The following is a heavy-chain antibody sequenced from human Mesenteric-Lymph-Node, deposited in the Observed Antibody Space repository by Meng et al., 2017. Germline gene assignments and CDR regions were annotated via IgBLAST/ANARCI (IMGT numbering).Heavy chain of an antibody. CDR3: ARDRKHYGERGWFDP. Sequence: QVQLQESGPGLVKPSQTLSLTCTVSGGSISSGGYYWSWIRQPPGKGLEWIGYIYYSGSTYSNASLKSRVTISIDRSKNQFSLKLSSVTAADTAVYYCARDRKHYGERGWFDPWGQGTLVTVSS. V-gene: IGHV4-30-4*01. J-gene: IGHJ5*02. CDR2: IYYSGST. CDR1: GGSISSGGYY. D-gene: IGHD4-17*01.